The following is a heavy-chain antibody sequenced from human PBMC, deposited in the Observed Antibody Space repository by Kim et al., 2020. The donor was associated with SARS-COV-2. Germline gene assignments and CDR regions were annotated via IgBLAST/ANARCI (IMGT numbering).Heavy chain of an antibody. CDR1: GGSFSGYY. CDR2: INHSGST. Sequence: SETLSLTCAVYGGSFSGYYWSWIRQPPGKGLEWIGEINHSGSTNYNPSLKGRVTISVGTSKNQFSLKLSSVTAADTAVYYCASPQDHNGSGSSHGFDYWGRGTLVTVSS. CDR3: ASPQDHNGSGSSHGFDY. D-gene: IGHD3-10*01. J-gene: IGHJ4*02. V-gene: IGHV4-34*01.